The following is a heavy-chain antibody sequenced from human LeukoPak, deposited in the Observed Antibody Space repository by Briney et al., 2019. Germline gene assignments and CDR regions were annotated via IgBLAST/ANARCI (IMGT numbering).Heavy chain of an antibody. CDR3: ARGVPPSYSSAWYVNY. Sequence: VASVKVSCKASGYIFTTYSISWVRQAPGQGLEWMGWINPNSGDTNYAQKFQGRVTTTRDTSISTAYMELSRLGSDDTAVYYCARGVPPSYSSAWYVNYWGQGTLVTVS. CDR1: GYIFTTYS. CDR2: INPNSGDT. V-gene: IGHV1-2*02. J-gene: IGHJ4*02. D-gene: IGHD6-19*01.